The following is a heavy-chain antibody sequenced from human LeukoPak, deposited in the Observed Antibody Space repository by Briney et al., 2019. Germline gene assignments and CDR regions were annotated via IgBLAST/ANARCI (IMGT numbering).Heavy chain of an antibody. CDR3: ARDRRQHYGPGGLDY. CDR2: IYHSGST. D-gene: IGHD3-10*01. J-gene: IGHJ4*02. Sequence: SETLSLTCTVSGGSISSGGYYWSWIRQPPGKGMEWIGYIYHSGSTYYNPSLKSRVTISVDRSKNQFSLKLSSVTAADTAVYYCARDRRQHYGPGGLDYWGQGTLVTVSS. V-gene: IGHV4-30-2*01. CDR1: GGSISSGGYY.